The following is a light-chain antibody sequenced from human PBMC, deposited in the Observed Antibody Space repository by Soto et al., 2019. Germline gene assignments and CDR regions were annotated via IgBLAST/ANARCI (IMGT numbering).Light chain of an antibody. J-gene: IGKJ4*01. V-gene: IGKV3-11*01. CDR3: HQRSSWPLT. CDR2: RVS. CDR1: QSVSSN. Sequence: EIGVTQSASTLSLSPGERATLSCRASQSVSSNLAWYQQKPGQAPRLLIYRVSSRATGVPDRFSGSGSGTDYTLTISNLEPEDFAVYYCHQRSSWPLTFGGGTKVDIK.